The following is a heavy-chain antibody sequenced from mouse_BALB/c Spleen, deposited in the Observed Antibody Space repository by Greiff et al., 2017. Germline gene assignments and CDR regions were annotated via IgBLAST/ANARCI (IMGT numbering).Heavy chain of an antibody. J-gene: IGHJ4*01. CDR2: ISSGGSYT. V-gene: IGHV5-9-4*01. CDR1: GFTFSSYA. Sequence: DVHLVESGGGLVKPGGSLKLSCAASGFTFSSYAMSWVRQSPEKRLEWVAEISSGGSYTYYPDTVTGRFTISRDNAKNTLYLEMSSLRSEDTAMYYCARVSEDAMDYWGQGTSVTVSS. CDR3: ARVSEDAMDY.